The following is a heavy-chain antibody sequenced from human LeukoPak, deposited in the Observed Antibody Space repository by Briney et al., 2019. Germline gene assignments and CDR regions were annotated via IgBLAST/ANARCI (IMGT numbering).Heavy chain of an antibody. J-gene: IGHJ3*02. CDR1: GGTFSSYA. CDR3: ARDSSVVVPAVFDAFDI. Sequence: GSSVKVSCKASGGTFSSYAISWVRQAPGQGLEWMGGIIPIFGTANYAQKFQGRVTITADESTSTAYMELSSLRSEDTAVYYCARDSSVVVPAVFDAFDIWGQGTMVTVSS. D-gene: IGHD2-2*01. CDR2: IIPIFGTA. V-gene: IGHV1-69*01.